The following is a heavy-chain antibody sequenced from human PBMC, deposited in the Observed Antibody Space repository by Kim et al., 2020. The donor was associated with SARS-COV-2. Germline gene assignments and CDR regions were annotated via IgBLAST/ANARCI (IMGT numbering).Heavy chain of an antibody. V-gene: IGHV4-59*08. CDR2: FHYSGTT. D-gene: IGHD6-25*01. Sequence: SETLSLTCTVSGVSITNNYWSWVRQSPWKGLEWIGNFHYSGTTNYNPSFVSRATISVDTSKNQFSLILNSVTAADTAVYYCAKHWRPWGQGTLVTVSS. CDR1: GVSITNNY. J-gene: IGHJ4*02. CDR3: AKHWRP.